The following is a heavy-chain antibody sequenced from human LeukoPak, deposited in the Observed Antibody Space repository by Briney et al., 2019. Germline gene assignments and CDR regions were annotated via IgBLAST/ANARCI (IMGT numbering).Heavy chain of an antibody. J-gene: IGHJ6*03. CDR1: SGCISSYY. CDR2: IYYSGST. Sequence: SETLSLTCTVSSGCISSYYWNWIRQPPGKGLEWIVYIYYSGSTNYNPSLKSRVTISVDTSKNQFSLKLSSVTAADTAVYFCARGSYYSDSSGYSTYHYYYRDVWGKGTTVTVSS. V-gene: IGHV4-59*01. D-gene: IGHD3-22*01. CDR3: ARGSYYSDSSGYSTYHYYYRDV.